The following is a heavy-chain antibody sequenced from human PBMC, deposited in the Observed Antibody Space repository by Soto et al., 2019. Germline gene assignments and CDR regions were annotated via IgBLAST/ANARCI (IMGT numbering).Heavy chain of an antibody. Sequence: QVLLVQSGAEVKKPGSSVKVSCKVSGGSFSTYTLTWVRQAPGQGLEWMGGIIPMFGIINYAQKFQGRVKITADRSTTTAYMELISLRSDDTAVYYCAILTPITGVYWGQGAQVTVSS. CDR3: AILTPITGVY. J-gene: IGHJ4*02. D-gene: IGHD5-12*01. V-gene: IGHV1-69*17. CDR2: IIPMFGII. CDR1: GGSFSTYT.